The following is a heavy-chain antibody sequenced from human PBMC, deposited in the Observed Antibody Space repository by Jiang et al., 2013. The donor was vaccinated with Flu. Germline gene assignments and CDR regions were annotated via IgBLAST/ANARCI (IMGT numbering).Heavy chain of an antibody. D-gene: IGHD2-2*01. V-gene: IGHV3-30*02. CDR2: IRYDGSNK. CDR1: GFTFSSYG. Sequence: VQLLESGGGVVQPGGSLRLSCAASGFTFSSYGMHWVRQAPGKGLEWVAFIRYDGSNKYYADSVKGRFTISRDNSKNTLYLQMNSLRAEDTAVYYCAKGYADVVPAAMFDYWGQGTLVTVSS. J-gene: IGHJ4*02. CDR3: AKGYADVVPAAMFDY.